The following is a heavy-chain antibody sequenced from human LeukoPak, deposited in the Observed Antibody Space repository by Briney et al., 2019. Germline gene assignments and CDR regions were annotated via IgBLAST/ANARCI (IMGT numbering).Heavy chain of an antibody. V-gene: IGHV3-21*01. D-gene: IGHD2-2*01. CDR1: RFTFSSYA. J-gene: IGHJ4*02. Sequence: PGGSLTLSCAVSRFTFSSYAMKWVRLAPGGGRECVSSISGRTDYAYCADSLRGRFTGSRDNAKKSLYMQMTSVGAEDTAVYYCGRANYLLHQDSWGQGTLVTVSS. CDR3: GRANYLLHQDS. CDR2: ISGRTDYA.